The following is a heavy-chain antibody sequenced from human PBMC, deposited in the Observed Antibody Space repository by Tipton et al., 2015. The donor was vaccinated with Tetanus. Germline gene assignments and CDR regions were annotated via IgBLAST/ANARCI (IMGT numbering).Heavy chain of an antibody. Sequence: TLSLTCTVSGGSISSSSYYWGWIRQPPGKGLEWIGSIYYSGSTYYNPSLKSRVTISVDTSKNQFSLKLSSVTAADTAVYYCARDYGYGYPYGMDVWGQGTTVTVSS. D-gene: IGHD5-18*01. J-gene: IGHJ6*02. CDR3: ARDYGYGYPYGMDV. V-gene: IGHV4-39*02. CDR2: IYYSGST. CDR1: GGSISSSSYY.